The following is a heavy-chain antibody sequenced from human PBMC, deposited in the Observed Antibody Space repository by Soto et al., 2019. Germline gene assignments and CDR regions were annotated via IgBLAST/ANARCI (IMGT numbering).Heavy chain of an antibody. V-gene: IGHV5-10-1*01. D-gene: IGHD2-15*01. CDR2: IDPSDSYT. CDR3: ARLPDGYCSGGSCFDY. CDR1: GYSFTSYW. J-gene: IGHJ4*02. Sequence: HGESLKISCKGSGYSFTSYWISWVRQMPGKGLEWMGRIDPSDSYTNYSPSFQGHVTISADKSISTAYLQWSSLKASDTAMYYCARLPDGYCSGGSCFDYWGQGTLVTVSS.